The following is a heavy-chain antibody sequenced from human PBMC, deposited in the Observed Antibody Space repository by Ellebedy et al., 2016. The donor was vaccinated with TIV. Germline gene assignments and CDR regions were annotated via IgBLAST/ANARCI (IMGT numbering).Heavy chain of an antibody. Sequence: ASVKVSCKASGYTFTSYAMHWVRQAPGQRLEWMGWINAGNGNTKYSQKFQGRVTITRDTSASTAYMELSSLRSEDTAVYYCARDKWGIAVAGDFDYWGQGTLVTVSS. CDR3: ARDKWGIAVAGDFDY. V-gene: IGHV1-3*01. J-gene: IGHJ4*02. CDR2: INAGNGNT. D-gene: IGHD6-19*01. CDR1: GYTFTSYA.